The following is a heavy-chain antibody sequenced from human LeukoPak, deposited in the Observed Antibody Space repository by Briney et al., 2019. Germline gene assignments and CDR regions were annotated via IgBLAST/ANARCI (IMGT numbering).Heavy chain of an antibody. Sequence: ASVKVSCKASGYTFTSYAMHWVRQAPGQRLEWMGWINAGNGNTKYSQKFQGRVTITRDTSASTAYMELSSLRSEDTAVYYCARADIVVVPAAHQRPFDYWGQGTLVTVSS. CDR2: INAGNGNT. CDR1: GYTFTSYA. CDR3: ARADIVVVPAAHQRPFDY. D-gene: IGHD2-2*01. J-gene: IGHJ4*02. V-gene: IGHV1-3*01.